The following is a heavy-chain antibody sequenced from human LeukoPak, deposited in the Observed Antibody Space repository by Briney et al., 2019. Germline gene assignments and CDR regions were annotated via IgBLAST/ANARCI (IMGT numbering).Heavy chain of an antibody. CDR1: GFTFSSYS. CDR3: ARDHSSSWYGQYNWFDP. V-gene: IGHV3-48*04. D-gene: IGHD6-13*01. J-gene: IGHJ5*02. CDR2: ISSSGSTI. Sequence: GGSLRLSCAASGFTFSSYSMSWIRQAPGKGLEWVSYISSSGSTIYYADSVKGRFTISRDNAKNSLYLQMNSLRAEDTAVYYCARDHSSSWYGQYNWFDPWGQGTLVTVSS.